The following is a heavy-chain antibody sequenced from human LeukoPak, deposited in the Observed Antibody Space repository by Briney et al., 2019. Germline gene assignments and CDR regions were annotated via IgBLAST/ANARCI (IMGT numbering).Heavy chain of an antibody. D-gene: IGHD6-6*01. CDR3: ARGSSASSEVNWFDA. V-gene: IGHV5-51*01. J-gene: IGHJ5*02. CDR2: IYLHSGES. CDR1: GYTFTNYW. Sequence: GESLKTPSKGSGYTFTNYWIGWVRQIPGRGLEWMGLIYLHSGESRYSASFQGQVIFSADRSLSTAYLHWSSLKASDTAIYYCARGSSASSEVNWFDAWGQRTLVTVS.